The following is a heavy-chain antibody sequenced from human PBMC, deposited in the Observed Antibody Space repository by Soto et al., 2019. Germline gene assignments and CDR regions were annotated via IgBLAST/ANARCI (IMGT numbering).Heavy chain of an antibody. CDR2: ISGSGGST. J-gene: IGHJ3*02. V-gene: IGHV3-23*01. CDR3: AKDLLASAYGSGMGPLDSPDAFDT. Sequence: EVQLLESGGGLVQPGGSLRLSCAASGFTFSSYAMSWVRQAPGKGLEWVSAISGSGGSTYYADSVKGRFTISRDNSKNTLYLQMNSLRAEDTAVYYCAKDLLASAYGSGMGPLDSPDAFDTWGQGTMVTVSS. CDR1: GFTFSSYA. D-gene: IGHD3-10*01.